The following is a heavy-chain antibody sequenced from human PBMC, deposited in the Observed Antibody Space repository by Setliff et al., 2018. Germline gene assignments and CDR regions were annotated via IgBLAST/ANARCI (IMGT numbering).Heavy chain of an antibody. CDR3: ARDAPKVVDKFDL. J-gene: IGHJ3*01. CDR2: ISPYNGNT. V-gene: IGHV1-18*01. Sequence: ASVKVSCKAFGYTFTKYGIDWVRQAPGQGLEWLGWISPYNGNTDYVYNVRDRITMTTDTSTGTAYMELRSLTSDDSAVYYCARDAPKVVDKFDLWGQGTEVTVS. CDR1: GYTFTKYG. D-gene: IGHD3-22*01.